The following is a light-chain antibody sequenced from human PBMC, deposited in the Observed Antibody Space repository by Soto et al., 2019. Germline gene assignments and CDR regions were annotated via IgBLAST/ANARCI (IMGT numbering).Light chain of an antibody. CDR3: CSYAGTSSYVL. CDR1: SSDVGGYNL. V-gene: IGLV2-23*01. J-gene: IGLJ2*01. CDR2: EDT. Sequence: QSALTQPASVSVSPGQSITVSCTGTSSDVGGYNLVSWYHQHPGKAPKLMIYEDTKRPSGVSNRFSGSKSCNTASLTISGLQGEDEANYYCCSYAGTSSYVLFGGGTKVSVL.